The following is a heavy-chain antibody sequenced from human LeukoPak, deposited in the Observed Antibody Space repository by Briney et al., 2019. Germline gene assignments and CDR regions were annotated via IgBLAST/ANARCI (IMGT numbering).Heavy chain of an antibody. CDR1: GGSISSSSYY. CDR2: IYYSGST. V-gene: IGHV4-61*05. CDR3: ARGVVIAPQTFDY. Sequence: SETLSLTCTVSGGSISSSSYYWGWIRQPPGKGLEWIGYIYYSGSTNYNPSLKSRVTISVDTSKSQFSLKLRPVTAADTAVYYCARGVVIAPQTFDYWGQGTLVTVSS. J-gene: IGHJ4*02. D-gene: IGHD2-21*01.